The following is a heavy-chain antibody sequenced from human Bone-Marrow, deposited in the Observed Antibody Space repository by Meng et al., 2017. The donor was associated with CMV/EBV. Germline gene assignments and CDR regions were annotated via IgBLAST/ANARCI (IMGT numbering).Heavy chain of an antibody. J-gene: IGHJ6*02. V-gene: IGHV1-8*01. Sequence: ASVKVSCKTSGYTFTSYDINWVRQATGQGLEWMGWMNPNSGNTGYAQKFQGRVTITADKSTSTAYMELSSLRSEDTAVYYCARVRDYCSSTSCYLYYYYGMDVWGQGTTVTVSS. CDR3: ARVRDYCSSTSCYLYYYYGMDV. CDR1: GYTFTSYD. CDR2: MNPNSGNT. D-gene: IGHD2-2*01.